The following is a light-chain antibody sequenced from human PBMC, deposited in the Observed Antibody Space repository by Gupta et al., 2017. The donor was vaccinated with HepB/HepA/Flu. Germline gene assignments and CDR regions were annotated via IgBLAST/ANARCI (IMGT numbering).Light chain of an antibody. CDR2: DVS. J-gene: IGLJ2*01. Sequence: QSALTQPASVSGSPGQSITISCTGTSSDVGSYNYVSWYQQHPGKAPKLMIYDVSNRPLGVSNRFSGSKSGSTASLTISGLQAEDEADYYCSSYTSSITVVFGGGTKLTVL. CDR3: SSYTSSITVV. V-gene: IGLV2-14*01. CDR1: SSDVGSYNY.